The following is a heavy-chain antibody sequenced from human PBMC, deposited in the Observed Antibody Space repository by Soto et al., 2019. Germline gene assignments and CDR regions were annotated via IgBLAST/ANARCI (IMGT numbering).Heavy chain of an antibody. CDR1: GFTFSNAW. Sequence: GGFLRLSCAASGFTFSNAWMSWVRQAPGKGLEWVGRIKSKTDGGTTDYAAPVKGRFTISRDDSKNTLYLQMNSLKTEDTAVYYCTTEIVVVVAATNYFDYWGQGTLVTVSS. J-gene: IGHJ4*02. V-gene: IGHV3-15*01. CDR3: TTEIVVVVAATNYFDY. D-gene: IGHD2-15*01. CDR2: IKSKTDGGTT.